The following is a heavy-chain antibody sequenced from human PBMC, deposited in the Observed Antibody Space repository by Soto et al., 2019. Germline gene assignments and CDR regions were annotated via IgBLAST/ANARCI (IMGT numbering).Heavy chain of an antibody. J-gene: IGHJ6*02. CDR3: ARALWVEPELYYYGLDV. Sequence: LSLTCTVSGDSISSADYYWSWIRQTPGKGLEWIGHIFYSGTTYYNPSLKSRLTISVDTSKNHFSLRLTSVTAADTAVYYCARALWVEPELYYYGLDVWGQGTTVTVSS. V-gene: IGHV4-30-4*01. D-gene: IGHD1-1*01. CDR1: GDSISSADYY. CDR2: IFYSGTT.